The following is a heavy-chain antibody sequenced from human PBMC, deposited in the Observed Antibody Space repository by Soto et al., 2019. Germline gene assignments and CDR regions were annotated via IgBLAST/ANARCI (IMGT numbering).Heavy chain of an antibody. CDR1: GFTFSSYG. CDR2: ISYDGSNK. D-gene: IGHD2-15*01. J-gene: IGHJ4*02. Sequence: GGSLRLSCAASGFTFSSYGMHWFRQAPGKGLEWVAVISYDGSNKYYADSVKGRFTISRDNSKNTLYLQMNSLRAEDTAVYYCAKDQRYCSGGSCPSAYNWNDEIDYWGQGTLVTVSS. CDR3: AKDQRYCSGGSCPSAYNWNDEIDY. V-gene: IGHV3-30*18.